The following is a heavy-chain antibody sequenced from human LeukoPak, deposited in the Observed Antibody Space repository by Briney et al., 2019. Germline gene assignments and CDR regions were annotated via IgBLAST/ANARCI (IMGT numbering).Heavy chain of an antibody. D-gene: IGHD1-26*01. Sequence: SETLSLTCTVSGGSISSSSYYWGWIRQPPGKGLEWIGSIYYSGSTYYNPSLKSRVTISVDTSKNQFSLKLSSVTAADTAVYYCARQASYSGRYSDYWGQGTLVTVSS. CDR1: GGSISSSSYY. CDR3: ARQASYSGRYSDY. V-gene: IGHV4-39*01. J-gene: IGHJ4*02. CDR2: IYYSGST.